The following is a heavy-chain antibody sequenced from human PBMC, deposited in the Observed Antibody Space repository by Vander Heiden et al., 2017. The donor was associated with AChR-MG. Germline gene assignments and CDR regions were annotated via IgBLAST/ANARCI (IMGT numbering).Heavy chain of an antibody. D-gene: IGHD6-19*01. CDR2: INHSGRT. CDR1: GWSFSGYY. CDR3: ARSSGWYLY. Sequence: QVQLQQWGAGLLKPSETLSLTCAVYGWSFSGYYWSWFRQPPGKGLEWIGEINHSGRTNYNPSLKSRVTISVDTSKNQFSLKLSSVTAADKAVYYCARSSGWYLYWGQGTLVTVSS. J-gene: IGHJ4*02. V-gene: IGHV4-34*01.